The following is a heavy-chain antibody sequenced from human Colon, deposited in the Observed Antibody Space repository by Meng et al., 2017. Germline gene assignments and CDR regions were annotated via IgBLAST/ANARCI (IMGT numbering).Heavy chain of an antibody. D-gene: IGHD6-19*01. Sequence: ASVKVSCKASGYSFSIFGISWVRQAPGQGPEWIGWISGYNGDTNYVQKNQGRLTMTTDTSTSTAYMEMRSLRSDDTAIYYWERDHFEQWGLEKNWYEPWGQGTMVTVSS. CDR3: ERDHFEQWGLEKNWYEP. CDR1: GYSFSIFG. J-gene: IGHJ5*02. V-gene: IGHV1-18*01. CDR2: ISGYNGDT.